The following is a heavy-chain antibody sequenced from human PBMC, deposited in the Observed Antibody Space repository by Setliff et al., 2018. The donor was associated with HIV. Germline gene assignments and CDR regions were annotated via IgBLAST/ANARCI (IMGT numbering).Heavy chain of an antibody. CDR2: ISWDGDST. D-gene: IGHD2-15*01. Sequence: PGGSLRLSCAASGFTFDDYTMHWVRQAPGKGLEWVSLISWDGDSTYYVGSVKGRFAISRDNSKNSLYLQMNSLRAEDTAVYFCVRSIGGSPYWGQGTLVTVSS. V-gene: IGHV3-43*01. J-gene: IGHJ4*02. CDR3: VRSIGGSPY. CDR1: GFTFDDYT.